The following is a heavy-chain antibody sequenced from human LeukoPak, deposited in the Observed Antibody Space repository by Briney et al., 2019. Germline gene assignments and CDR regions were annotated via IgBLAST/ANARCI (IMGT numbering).Heavy chain of an antibody. Sequence: GASVKVSCKASGYTFTTYGITWVRQAPGQGLEWMGWISAYNGNTTYAQKIQGRVIMSTATSTSTAYMELRSLRSDDTAVYYCARGSRSLAVAGLDYWGQGTLVTVSS. V-gene: IGHV1-18*01. CDR2: ISAYNGNT. CDR1: GYTFTTYG. J-gene: IGHJ4*02. D-gene: IGHD6-19*01. CDR3: ARGSRSLAVAGLDY.